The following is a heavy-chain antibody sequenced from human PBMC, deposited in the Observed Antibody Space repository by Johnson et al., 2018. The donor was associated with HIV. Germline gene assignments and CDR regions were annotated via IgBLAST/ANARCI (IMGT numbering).Heavy chain of an antibody. V-gene: IGHV3-30*04. CDR3: ASLVGDTYRNAFDI. J-gene: IGHJ3*02. D-gene: IGHD1-26*01. Sequence: QEQLVESGGGVVQPGRSLRLSCAASGFTFSSYAMHWVRQAPGKGLEWVAVISYDGSNKYYADSVKGRFTISRDNSKNTLYLQMNSLRAEDTAVYYCASLVGDTYRNAFDIWGQGTVVTVSS. CDR1: GFTFSSYA. CDR2: ISYDGSNK.